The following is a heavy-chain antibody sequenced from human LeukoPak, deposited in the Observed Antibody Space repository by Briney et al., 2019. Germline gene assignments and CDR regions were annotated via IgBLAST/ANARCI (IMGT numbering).Heavy chain of an antibody. J-gene: IGHJ4*02. D-gene: IGHD3-9*01. V-gene: IGHV3-9*01. CDR1: GFTFDDYA. CDR3: ARGDDILTGYYYEFDY. CDR2: ISWNSGSI. Sequence: PGRSLRLSCAASGFTFDDYAMHWVRQAPGKGLEWVSGISWNSGSIGYADSVKGRFTISRDNAKNSLYLQMNSLRAEDTAVYYCARGDDILTGYYYEFDYWGQGTLVTVSS.